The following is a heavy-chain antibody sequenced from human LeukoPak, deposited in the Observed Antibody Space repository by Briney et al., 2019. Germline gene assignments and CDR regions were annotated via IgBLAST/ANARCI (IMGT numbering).Heavy chain of an antibody. J-gene: IGHJ4*01. Sequence: SETLSLTCTVSGGSISSYYWSWIRQPPGKGLEWIGYIYSSGSANYNPSLKSRVIISGDTSKNQISLNLTSVTAADTAVYFCARHRDYYDSWGHGTLVTVSS. CDR3: ARHRDYYDS. V-gene: IGHV4-59*08. CDR2: IYSSGSA. D-gene: IGHD3-22*01. CDR1: GGSISSYY.